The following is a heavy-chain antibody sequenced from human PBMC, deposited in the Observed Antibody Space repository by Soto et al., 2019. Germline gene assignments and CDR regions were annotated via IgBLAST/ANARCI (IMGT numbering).Heavy chain of an antibody. CDR2: IIPIFGTA. J-gene: IGHJ4*02. CDR1: GGTFSSYS. D-gene: IGHD2-15*01. CDR3: ASNYGSGGSCYKTPTDY. V-gene: IGHV1-69*05. Sequence: SSFKVSCKSSGGTFSSYSISWVRQAPGQGLEWMGGIIPIFGTANYAQKFQGRVTITRDTSASTAYMELSSLRSEDTAVYYCASNYGSGGSCYKTPTDYWGKGTLGTVSS.